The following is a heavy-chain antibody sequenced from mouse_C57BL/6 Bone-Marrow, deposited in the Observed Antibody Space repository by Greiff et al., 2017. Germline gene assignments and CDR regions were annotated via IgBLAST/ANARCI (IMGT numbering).Heavy chain of an antibody. CDR3: AREGLPANYRDY. J-gene: IGHJ2*01. D-gene: IGHD2-12*01. V-gene: IGHV1-19*01. CDR2: INPYNGGT. CDR1: GYTFTDYY. Sequence: EVQLQQSGPVLVKPGASVKMSCKASGYTFTDYYMNWVKQSHGKSLEWIGVINPYNGGTSYNQKFKGKATLTVDKSSSTAYMERNSLTSEDSAVYYCAREGLPANYRDYWGQGTTLTVSS.